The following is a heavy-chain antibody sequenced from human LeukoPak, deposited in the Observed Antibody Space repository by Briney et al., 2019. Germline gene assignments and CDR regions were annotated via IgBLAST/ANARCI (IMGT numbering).Heavy chain of an antibody. J-gene: IGHJ4*02. CDR1: GYSFTSYW. CDR3: ARQDGTFGGVIVIPGDY. D-gene: IGHD3-16*02. CDR2: TYPGDSDT. V-gene: IGHV5-51*01. Sequence: GESLKISCKGSGYSFTSYWIGWVRQMPGKGLEWMGITYPGDSDTRYSPSFQGQVTISADKSISTAYLQWSSLKASDTAMYYCARQDGTFGGVIVIPGDYWGQGTLVTVSS.